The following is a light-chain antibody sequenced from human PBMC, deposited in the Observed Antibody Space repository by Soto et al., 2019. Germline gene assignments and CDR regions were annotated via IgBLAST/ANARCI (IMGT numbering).Light chain of an antibody. J-gene: IGKJ1*01. CDR1: QSVSSN. CDR3: QKYNDWPLT. V-gene: IGKV3-15*01. CDR2: GEF. Sequence: LMTQSPVTLSVSPGDSATLSCRASQSVSSNLAWYQQQTGQAPSLLIYGEFTRATGIPARLSGTGSGTEFTLTISRLQSEDFALYYCQKYNDWPLTFGQGTKVDIK.